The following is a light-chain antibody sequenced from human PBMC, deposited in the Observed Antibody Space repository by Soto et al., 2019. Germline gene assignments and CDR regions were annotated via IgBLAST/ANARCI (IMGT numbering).Light chain of an antibody. J-gene: IGKJ3*01. CDR3: QQYNSYSFT. V-gene: IGKV1-5*03. CDR2: KAS. CDR1: QSISSW. Sequence: DIQMTQSPSTLSASVGDRVTITCLASQSISSWLAWYQQKPGKARKLLIYKASSLESGVPSRFSGSGSGTEFTLTISSLQPDDFATYYCQQYNSYSFTFGPGTKVDI.